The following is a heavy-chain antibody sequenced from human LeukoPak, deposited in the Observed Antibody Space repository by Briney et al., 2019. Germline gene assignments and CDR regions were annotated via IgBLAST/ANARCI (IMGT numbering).Heavy chain of an antibody. V-gene: IGHV1-18*01. CDR1: GYTFTSYG. Sequence: ASVKVSCKASGYTFTSYGISWVRQAPGQGLEWMGWISAYNGNTNYAQKLQGRVTMTTDTSTSTAYMELRSLRSDDTAVYYCARDLRAVGRGRDSSGSSGYWGQGTLVTVSS. CDR3: ARDLRAVGRGRDSSGSSGY. D-gene: IGHD3-22*01. CDR2: ISAYNGNT. J-gene: IGHJ4*02.